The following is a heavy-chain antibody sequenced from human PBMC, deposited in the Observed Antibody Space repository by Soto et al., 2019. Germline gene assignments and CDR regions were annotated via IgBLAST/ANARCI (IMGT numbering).Heavy chain of an antibody. CDR3: TTYHGDYNFDH. CDR2: FDPDEAET. D-gene: IGHD4-17*01. CDR1: GYTLNEVA. Sequence: QVQLVQSGAEVKKPGASVKVSCKVSGYTLNEVAMHWVRQAPGKGLAWLGGFDPDEAETIYAQHFQGRVTMTEDTSTDTVYMELSSLSSEDTALYFCTTYHGDYNFDHWGQGTLVTVSS. J-gene: IGHJ5*02. V-gene: IGHV1-24*01.